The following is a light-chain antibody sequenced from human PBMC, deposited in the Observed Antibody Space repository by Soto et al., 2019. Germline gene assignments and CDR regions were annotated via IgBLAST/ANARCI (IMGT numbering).Light chain of an antibody. CDR3: QQGHTTPIT. CDR2: GAS. J-gene: IGKJ5*01. V-gene: IGKV1-39*01. Sequence: DIQMTQSPSSLSASLGDRVTITCRASQSIDTYLNWYQQKPGKAPKLLIYGASSLQSGVPSRFSGSGSGTDFTLIVSSLQPEDFATYYCQQGHTTPITFGQGTRLEI. CDR1: QSIDTY.